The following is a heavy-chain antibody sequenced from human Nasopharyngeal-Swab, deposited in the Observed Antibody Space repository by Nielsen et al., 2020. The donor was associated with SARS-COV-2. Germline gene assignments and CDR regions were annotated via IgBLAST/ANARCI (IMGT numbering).Heavy chain of an antibody. Sequence: SVKVSCKASGGTFISYAISWVRQAPGQGLGGMGGIIPIFGTSNYAQKFQGRVTITADESTSTAYMELSSLRSEDTAVYYCARDGGYSYGYQGRRDWFDPWGQGTLVTVSS. CDR3: ARDGGYSYGYQGRRDWFDP. J-gene: IGHJ5*02. V-gene: IGHV1-69*13. CDR1: GGTFISYA. CDR2: IIPIFGTS. D-gene: IGHD5-18*01.